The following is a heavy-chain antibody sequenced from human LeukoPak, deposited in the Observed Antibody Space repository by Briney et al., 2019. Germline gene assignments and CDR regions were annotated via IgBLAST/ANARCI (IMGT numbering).Heavy chain of an antibody. V-gene: IGHV1-18*01. D-gene: IGHD3-22*01. CDR3: ARVSFSYYYDSSGHYYFDY. CDR2: ISAYNGNT. J-gene: IGHJ4*02. Sequence: ASVKVSCKASGYTFTSYGISWVRQAPGPGLEWMGWISAYNGNTNCAQKLQDRVTMTTDTSTSTAYMELRSLRSDDTAVYYCARVSFSYYYDSSGHYYFDYWGQGTLVTVSS. CDR1: GYTFTSYG.